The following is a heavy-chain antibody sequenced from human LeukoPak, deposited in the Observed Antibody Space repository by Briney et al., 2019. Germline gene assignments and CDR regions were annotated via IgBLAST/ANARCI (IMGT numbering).Heavy chain of an antibody. D-gene: IGHD5-18*01. CDR1: GFTVSNNY. J-gene: IGHJ4*02. V-gene: IGHV3-53*01. CDR2: IYSGGSK. Sequence: GGSLRLSCAASGFTVSNNYMNWVRQAPGKGLEWVSTIYSGGSKYYADSVKGRFTISRDNAKNSLYLQMNSLRVEDTALYYCAGGYSYGHGVDYWGQGTLVTVSS. CDR3: AGGYSYGHGVDY.